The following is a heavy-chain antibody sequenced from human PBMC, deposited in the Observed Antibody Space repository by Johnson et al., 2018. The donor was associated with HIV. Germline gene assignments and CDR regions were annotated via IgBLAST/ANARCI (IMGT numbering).Heavy chain of an antibody. CDR2: INWNGGSK. CDR3: ARVITFGGVIDSDDAFDI. D-gene: IGHD3-16*02. V-gene: IGHV3-20*04. Sequence: VQLVESGGGVVRPGGSLRISCAGSGFKFGDYGMSWVRKGPKKGLEWVSGINWNGGSKNYADSVQGRFAISRDNAKNSLYLQMNSLRAEDTALYYCARVITFGGVIDSDDAFDIWGQGTVVTVSS. J-gene: IGHJ3*02. CDR1: GFKFGDYG.